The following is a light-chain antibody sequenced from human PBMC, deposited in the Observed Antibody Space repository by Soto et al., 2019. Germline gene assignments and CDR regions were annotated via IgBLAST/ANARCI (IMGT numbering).Light chain of an antibody. Sequence: EIVLTQSPGTLSLSPGERATLTCRASQSVSSNYLAWYRQRPGQAPRLLMYGASRRATGIPDRFSGSGSGTDFTLTISRLEPEDFAVYHCQQYGSSWTFGQGTKGDI. V-gene: IGKV3-20*01. J-gene: IGKJ1*01. CDR2: GAS. CDR3: QQYGSSWT. CDR1: QSVSSNY.